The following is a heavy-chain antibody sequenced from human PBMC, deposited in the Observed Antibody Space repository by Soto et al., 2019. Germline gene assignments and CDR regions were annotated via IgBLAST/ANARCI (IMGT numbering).Heavy chain of an antibody. Sequence: GESLKISCKGSGYSFANYWIGWVRQMPGKGLEWMGIIYPGDSDTRYSPSFQGQVTISADKSISTAYLQWSSLKASGTAMYYCARGTVSSDFDYWGQGTLVTVSS. D-gene: IGHD4-17*01. J-gene: IGHJ4*02. CDR3: ARGTVSSDFDY. CDR1: GYSFANYW. V-gene: IGHV5-51*01. CDR2: IYPGDSDT.